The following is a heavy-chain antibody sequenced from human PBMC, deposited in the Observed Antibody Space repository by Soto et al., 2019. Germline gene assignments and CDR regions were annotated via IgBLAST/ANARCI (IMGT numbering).Heavy chain of an antibody. CDR3: AKTKMTKIRITIFGVVVSMDV. V-gene: IGHV3-23*01. Sequence: GGSLRLSCAASGFTFSSYAMSWVRQAPGKGLEWVSAISGSGGSTYYADSVKGRFTISRDNSKNTLYLQMNSLRAEDTAVYYCAKTKMTKIRITIFGVVVSMDVWGQGTTVTVSS. D-gene: IGHD3-3*01. CDR1: GFTFSSYA. CDR2: ISGSGGST. J-gene: IGHJ6*02.